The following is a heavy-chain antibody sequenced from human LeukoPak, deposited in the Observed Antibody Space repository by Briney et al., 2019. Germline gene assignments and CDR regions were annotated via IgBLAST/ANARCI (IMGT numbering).Heavy chain of an antibody. CDR1: GGTFSSYA. J-gene: IGHJ6*02. V-gene: IGHV1-69*04. CDR2: IIPIFGIA. Sequence: ASVKVSCKASGGTFSSYAISWVRQAPGQRLEWMGRIIPIFGIANYAQKFQGRVTIAADKSTSTAYMELSSLRSEDTAVYYCARARAAPPSYYGMDVWGQGTTVTVSS. D-gene: IGHD6-25*01. CDR3: ARARAAPPSYYGMDV.